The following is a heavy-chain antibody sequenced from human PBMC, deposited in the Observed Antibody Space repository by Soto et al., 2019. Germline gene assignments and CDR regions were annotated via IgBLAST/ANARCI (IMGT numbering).Heavy chain of an antibody. CDR1: GGSISSSTYY. Sequence: SETLSLTCTVSGGSISSSTYYWGWMRQPPGKGLEWIASFFIGGNTYYNPSLKSRVTISVDTSKNQFSLKLSSVTAADTAVYYCARALVDTAMVYFDYWGQGTLVTVSS. CDR2: FFIGGNT. CDR3: ARALVDTAMVYFDY. V-gene: IGHV4-39*01. J-gene: IGHJ4*02. D-gene: IGHD5-18*01.